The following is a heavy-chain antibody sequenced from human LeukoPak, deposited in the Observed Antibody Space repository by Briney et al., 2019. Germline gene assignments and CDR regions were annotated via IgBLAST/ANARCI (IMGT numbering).Heavy chain of an antibody. Sequence: SETLSLTCTVSGGSISSYYWSWIRQPPGKGLEWLGYIYSSGSTDYNPSLKSRVTISVDTSKNQFSLKLSSVTAADTAVYYCARGIAAAGSYYFDYWGQGTLVTVSS. J-gene: IGHJ4*02. CDR1: GGSISSYY. CDR3: ARGIAAAGSYYFDY. CDR2: IYSSGST. D-gene: IGHD6-13*01. V-gene: IGHV4-59*08.